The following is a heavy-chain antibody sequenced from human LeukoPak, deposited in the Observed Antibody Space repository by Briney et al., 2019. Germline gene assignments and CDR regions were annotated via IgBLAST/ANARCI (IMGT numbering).Heavy chain of an antibody. CDR3: ARSDWYLNLDY. CDR1: SDSITSYY. D-gene: IGHD6-19*01. V-gene: IGHV4-59*01. Sequence: SETLSLTCTVSSDSITSYYWNWIRQPPGKGLEWIGYISSSGTTNHNPSLKIRVTISIDTSKNQFSLRLSSVNAADAAVYYCARSDWYLNLDYRGQGTLVTVSS. J-gene: IGHJ4*02. CDR2: ISSSGTT.